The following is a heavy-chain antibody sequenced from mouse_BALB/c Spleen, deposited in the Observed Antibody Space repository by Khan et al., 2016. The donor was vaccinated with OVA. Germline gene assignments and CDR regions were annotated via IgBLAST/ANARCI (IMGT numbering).Heavy chain of an antibody. CDR3: ARVYGGDFAY. CDR2: ITYSGYT. V-gene: IGHV3-2*02. D-gene: IGHD1-1*02. CDR1: GYSFASYYA. Sequence: VQLVESGPGLVKPSQSLSLTCTATGYSFASYYARNLIRQPPGNKLEMMYFITYSGYTNYNQYFKSRISFTPDKSYNPSFLQLNCLTSEDTATYYGARVYGGDFAYWGQGTTLTVS. J-gene: IGHJ2*01.